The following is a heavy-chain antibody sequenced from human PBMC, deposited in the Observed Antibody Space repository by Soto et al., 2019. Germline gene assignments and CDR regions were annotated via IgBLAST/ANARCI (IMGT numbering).Heavy chain of an antibody. CDR3: ARGSSAKRYFDL. V-gene: IGHV4-30-4*01. Sequence: QVQLHESGPGLVKPSQTLSLMCTVSGAPISGGDYHWSWIRQPPGKGLEWIGYIFPSGATHYNSSLGSRITMSVETSKSHFSLKLTSVTAADTAVYFCARGSSAKRYFDLWGRGTLVTVSS. D-gene: IGHD5-18*01. CDR1: GAPISGGDYH. CDR2: IFPSGAT. J-gene: IGHJ2*01.